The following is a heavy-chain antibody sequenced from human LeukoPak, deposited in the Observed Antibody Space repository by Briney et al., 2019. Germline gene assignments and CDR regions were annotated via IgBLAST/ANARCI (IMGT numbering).Heavy chain of an antibody. J-gene: IGHJ4*02. CDR3: ARDRLPATAGY. CDR2: INPSGGST. CDR1: GYTFTGYY. V-gene: IGHV1-46*01. D-gene: IGHD2-2*01. Sequence: GALVKVSCKASGYTFTGYYMHWVRQAPGQGLEWMGIINPSGGSTSYAQKFQGRVTMTRDTSTSTVYMELSSLRSEDTAVYYCARDRLPATAGYWGQGTLVTVSS.